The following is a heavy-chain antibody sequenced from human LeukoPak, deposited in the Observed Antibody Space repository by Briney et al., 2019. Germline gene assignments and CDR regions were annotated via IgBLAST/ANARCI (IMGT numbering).Heavy chain of an antibody. J-gene: IGHJ4*02. CDR1: GGSISSYY. CDR3: ARGADILAGGYFDY. Sequence: SETLSLTCTVSGGSISSYYWSWIRQPPGKGLEWIGYIYYSGSTNYNPSLKSRVTISVDTCKNQFSLKLSSVPAADTAVYYCARGADILAGGYFDYWGQGTLVTVSS. V-gene: IGHV4-59*08. CDR2: IYYSGST. D-gene: IGHD3-3*02.